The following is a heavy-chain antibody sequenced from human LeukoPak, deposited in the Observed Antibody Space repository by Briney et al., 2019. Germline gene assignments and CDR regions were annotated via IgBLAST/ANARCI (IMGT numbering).Heavy chain of an antibody. J-gene: IGHJ4*02. CDR2: IYPDDSDT. D-gene: IGHD1-26*01. CDR3: ARTPYSGTYTNFDF. V-gene: IGHV5-51*01. Sequence: GESLKISCKASGYSFTNYWIGWVRPMPGKGLEWMGIIYPDDSDTRYSPSFQGQVTISADKSISTAYLQWSSLKASDTAVYYCARTPYSGTYTNFDFWGQGTLVTVSS. CDR1: GYSFTNYW.